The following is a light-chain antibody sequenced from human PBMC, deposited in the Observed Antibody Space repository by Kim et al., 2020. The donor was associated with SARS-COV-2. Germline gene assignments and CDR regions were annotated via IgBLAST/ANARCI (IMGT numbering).Light chain of an antibody. CDR2: GVS. V-gene: IGKV1-16*01. CDR3: QQYESYPLT. CDR1: QDINTY. J-gene: IGKJ1*01. Sequence: DIQMTQSPPSLSASVGDRVTITCPASQDINTYLGWFQQKPGKAPKLLMYGVSTLQGGVPSRFSGSGSGTYFTLTISSLQPEDIATYYYQQYESYPLTFGQGTQVDIK.